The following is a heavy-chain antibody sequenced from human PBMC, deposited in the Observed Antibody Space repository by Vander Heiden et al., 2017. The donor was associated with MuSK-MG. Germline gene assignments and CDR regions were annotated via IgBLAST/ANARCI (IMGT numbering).Heavy chain of an antibody. D-gene: IGHD6-13*01. CDR3: AKDLERQQLVQPNYYFDY. J-gene: IGHJ4*02. CDR1: GFTFSSYA. V-gene: IGHV3-23*04. CDR2: ISGSGGST. Sequence: EVQLVESGGGLVQPGGSLRLSCAASGFTFSSYAMSWVRQAPGKGLEWVAAISGSGGSTYYADSVKGRVTISRDNSKNTLYLQMNSLRAEDTAVYYCAKDLERQQLVQPNYYFDYWGQGTLVTVSS.